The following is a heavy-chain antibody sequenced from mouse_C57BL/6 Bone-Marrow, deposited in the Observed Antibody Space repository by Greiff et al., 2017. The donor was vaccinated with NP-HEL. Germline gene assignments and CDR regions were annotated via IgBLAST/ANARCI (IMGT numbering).Heavy chain of an antibody. V-gene: IGHV7-3*01. CDR1: GFTFTDYY. CDR2: IRNKANGYTT. J-gene: IGHJ4*01. D-gene: IGHD1-1*01. Sequence: EVQLVESGGGLVQPGGSLSLSCAASGFTFTDYYMSWVRQPPGKALEWLGFIRNKANGYTTEYSASVKGRFTISRDNSQSILYLQMNALRAEDSATYYCASRHYYGSSYYAMDYWGQGTSVTVSS. CDR3: ASRHYYGSSYYAMDY.